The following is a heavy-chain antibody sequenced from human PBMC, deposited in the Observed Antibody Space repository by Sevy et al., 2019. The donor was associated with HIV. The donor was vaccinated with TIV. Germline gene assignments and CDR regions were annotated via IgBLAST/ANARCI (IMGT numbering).Heavy chain of an antibody. CDR2: ISSSSSTI. J-gene: IGHJ4*02. Sequence: GGSLRLSCAASGFTFSSYNMNWVRQAPGKGLEWVSSISSSSSTIYYADSVKGRFTISRDNAKNSLYLQMNSLRAEDTAVYYCARDSLSWIQSFDYWGQGTLVTVSS. V-gene: IGHV3-48*01. CDR1: GFTFSSYN. CDR3: ARDSLSWIQSFDY. D-gene: IGHD5-18*01.